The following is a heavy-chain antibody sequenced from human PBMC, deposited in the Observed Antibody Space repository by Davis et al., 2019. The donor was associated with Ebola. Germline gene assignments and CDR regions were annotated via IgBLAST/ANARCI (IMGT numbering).Heavy chain of an antibody. CDR1: GFILTNYA. Sequence: ASVKVSCKASGFILTNYAIHWVRQAPGQGLEWMGWINAGNGNTKYSQKFQGRVTITRDTSASTAYMELSSLRSEDTSVYYCARDRGGDYSFDYWGQGTLVTVSS. CDR3: ARDRGGDYSFDY. V-gene: IGHV1-3*01. D-gene: IGHD3-10*01. J-gene: IGHJ4*02. CDR2: INAGNGNT.